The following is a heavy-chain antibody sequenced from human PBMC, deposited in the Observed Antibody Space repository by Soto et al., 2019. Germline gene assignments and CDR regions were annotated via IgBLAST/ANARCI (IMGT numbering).Heavy chain of an antibody. CDR1: GGSISTYY. D-gene: IGHD3-16*01. Sequence: SETLSLTCSVSGGSISTYYWSWIRQAPGKRLEWLGYIFHSGATNYNPSLESRVTISVDTSKSQLSLRLTSVTAADTGVYYCARALMGSFAAFDIWGQGTTVTLSS. CDR3: ARALMGSFAAFDI. CDR2: IFHSGAT. J-gene: IGHJ3*02. V-gene: IGHV4-59*01.